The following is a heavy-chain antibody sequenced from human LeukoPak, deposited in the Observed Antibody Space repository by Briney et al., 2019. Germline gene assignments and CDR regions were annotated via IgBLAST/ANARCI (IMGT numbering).Heavy chain of an antibody. J-gene: IGHJ4*02. CDR1: GFTFSSYG. CDR3: ARDLSSVGPDY. CDR2: IWYDGSKK. V-gene: IGHV3-33*01. Sequence: GRSLGLSCAASGFTFSSYGMHWVRQAPGKGLEWVAIIWYDGSKKFYADSVKGRYIISIDNSKNTLSLQMNSLRAEDSAVYYCARDLSSVGPDYWGQGTLVTVSS.